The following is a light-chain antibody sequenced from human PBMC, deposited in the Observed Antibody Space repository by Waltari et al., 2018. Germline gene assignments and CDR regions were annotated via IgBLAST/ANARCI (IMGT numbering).Light chain of an antibody. V-gene: IGLV1-47*01. Sequence: QSVLTQPPSASGTPGQGVTISCSGSSSNIGTNSVYWYQQLPGTAPKLLIYTNNQRPSGVPDRFSGSKSGTSASLAISGLRSEDEADYYCATWDDSRSGVVFGGGT. CDR1: SSNIGTNS. J-gene: IGLJ2*01. CDR2: TNN. CDR3: ATWDDSRSGVV.